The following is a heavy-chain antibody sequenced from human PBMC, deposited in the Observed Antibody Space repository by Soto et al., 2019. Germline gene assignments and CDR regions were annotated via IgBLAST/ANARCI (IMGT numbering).Heavy chain of an antibody. CDR2: VSSSSSTI. CDR3: ARSHYFFFQAEDGIRDVRSVSAFLLNRSSDL. J-gene: IGHJ2*01. Sequence: GGSLRLSFAASGFTFSSYSMNWVRQAPAKGLECVSYVSSSSSTIYYADSVKGRFTISRDNAKNSLYLQMNSLRDEDTAVYYCARSHYFFFQAEDGIRDVRSVSAFLLNRSSDL. V-gene: IGHV3-48*02. CDR1: GFTFSSYS. D-gene: IGHD3-10*02.